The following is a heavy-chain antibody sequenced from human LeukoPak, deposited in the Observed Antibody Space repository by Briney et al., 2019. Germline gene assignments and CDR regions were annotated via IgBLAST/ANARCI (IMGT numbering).Heavy chain of an antibody. J-gene: IGHJ5*02. D-gene: IGHD1-26*01. Sequence: SETLSLTFTVSGGSIISHYWSWIRQPPGKGLEWIGYIYYSGSTNYNPSLKSRVTISVDTSKNQFSLKLSSVTAADTAVYYCARAPIGAMGWFDPWGQGTLVTVSS. CDR1: GGSIISHY. V-gene: IGHV4-59*11. CDR3: ARAPIGAMGWFDP. CDR2: IYYSGST.